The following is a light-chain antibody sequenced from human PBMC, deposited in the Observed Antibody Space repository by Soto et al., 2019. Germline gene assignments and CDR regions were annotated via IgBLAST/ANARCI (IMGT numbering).Light chain of an antibody. CDR3: QQYIRWPLT. J-gene: IGKJ4*01. CDR2: DAS. Sequence: EMVVTQSPATLSVSPGERVTLSCRTSQDVSSKLAWYQQKPGQPPSLLIYDASTRATGTPARFSGSGSGTEFTLAVSSLQSEDYALYFCQQYIRWPLTCGGGTKVDIK. CDR1: QDVSSK. V-gene: IGKV3D-15*01.